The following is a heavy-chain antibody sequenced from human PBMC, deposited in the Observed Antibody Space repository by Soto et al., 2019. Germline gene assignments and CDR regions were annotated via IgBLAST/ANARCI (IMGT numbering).Heavy chain of an antibody. CDR2: IYSGGST. CDR1: GFTVSSNY. J-gene: IGHJ4*02. CDR3: ASSSGYDPPGAFDY. D-gene: IGHD5-12*01. Sequence: GGSIRLSCAASGFTVSSNYMSWVRQAPGKGLEWVSVIYSGGSTYYADSVKGRFTISRHNSKNTLYLQMNSLRAEDTAVYYCASSSGYDPPGAFDYWGQGTLVTVSS. V-gene: IGHV3-53*04.